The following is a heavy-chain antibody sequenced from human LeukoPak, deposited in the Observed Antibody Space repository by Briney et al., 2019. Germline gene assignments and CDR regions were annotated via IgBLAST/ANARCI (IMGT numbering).Heavy chain of an antibody. V-gene: IGHV3-23*01. D-gene: IGHD3-22*01. CDR3: AKAPRYYYDSSGYPYYFDY. J-gene: IGHJ4*02. Sequence: PGGPLRLSCAASGFTFSNYAMSWVRQAPGKGLEWVSAISGSGDSTYYTDSVKGRFTISRDNSKNTLYLQMNSLRAEDTAVYYCAKAPRYYYDSSGYPYYFDYWGQGTLVTVSS. CDR2: ISGSGDST. CDR1: GFTFSNYA.